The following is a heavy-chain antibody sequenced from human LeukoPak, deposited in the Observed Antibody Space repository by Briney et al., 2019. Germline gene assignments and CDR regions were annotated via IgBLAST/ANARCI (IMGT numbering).Heavy chain of an antibody. CDR1: DGSISSSSYY. J-gene: IGHJ4*02. D-gene: IGHD2-15*01. Sequence: SETLSLTCTVSDGSISSSSYYWGWIRQPPGKGLEWIGSIYYSGSTYYNPSLKSRVTISVDTSKNQFSLKLSSVTAADTAVYYCARVVPYCSGGSRYPGLFDYWGQGTLVTVSS. CDR3: ARVVPYCSGGSRYPGLFDY. V-gene: IGHV4-39*07. CDR2: IYYSGST.